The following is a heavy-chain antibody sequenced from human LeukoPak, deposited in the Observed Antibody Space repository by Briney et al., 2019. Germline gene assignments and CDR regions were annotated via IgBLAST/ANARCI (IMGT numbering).Heavy chain of an antibody. CDR2: IDPSDSYT. V-gene: IGHV5-10-1*01. CDR1: GYSFNSYW. J-gene: IGHJ4*02. D-gene: IGHD5-12*01. Sequence: GESLKISCKGSGYSFNSYWISWVRQMPGKGLEWMGRIDPSDSYTNYSPSFQGHVTISADKSISTAYLQWSSLKASDTAMYYCARHRYSGSDTQGFDYWGQGTLVTVSS. CDR3: ARHRYSGSDTQGFDY.